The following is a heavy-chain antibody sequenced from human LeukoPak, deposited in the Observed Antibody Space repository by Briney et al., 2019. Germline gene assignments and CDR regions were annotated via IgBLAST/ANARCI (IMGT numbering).Heavy chain of an antibody. CDR3: ARGDYDSSGYR. D-gene: IGHD3-22*01. J-gene: IGHJ4*02. Sequence: SETLSLTCTVSGGSISSSSYYWGWIRQPPGKGLEWIGSIYYSGSTYYNPSLKSRVTISVDTSKNQFSLKLSSVTAADTAVYYCARGDYDSSGYRWGQGTLVTVSS. CDR2: IYYSGST. CDR1: GGSISSSSYY. V-gene: IGHV4-39*01.